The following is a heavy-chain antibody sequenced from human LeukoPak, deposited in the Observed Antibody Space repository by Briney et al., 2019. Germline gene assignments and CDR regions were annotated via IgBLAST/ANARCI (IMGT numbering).Heavy chain of an antibody. CDR1: GFTFSSYA. CDR3: AKEGGDYGDLDY. Sequence: GGSLRLSCAASGFTFSSYAMSWVRQAPGKGLEWVSGISGSGDTTHYADSVKGRFIISRDNSKNTLCLQMNSLRAEDTAVYYCAKEGGDYGDLDYWGQGTLVTVAS. D-gene: IGHD4-17*01. V-gene: IGHV3-23*01. J-gene: IGHJ4*02. CDR2: ISGSGDTT.